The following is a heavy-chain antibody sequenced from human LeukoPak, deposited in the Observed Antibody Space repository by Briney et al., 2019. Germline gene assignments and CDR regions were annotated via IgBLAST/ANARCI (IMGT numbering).Heavy chain of an antibody. CDR3: AREDIVVVPAAKKSAFDI. V-gene: IGHV1-2*02. J-gene: IGHJ3*02. Sequence: AASVKVSCKTSGFTFTGYFSHWLRQAPGQGPEWMGWINPKTGATKYAQKFEGRVTVTRDTSISTAYMELSRLRSDDTAVYYCAREDIVVVPAAKKSAFDIWGQGTMVTVSS. CDR1: GFTFTGYF. D-gene: IGHD2-2*01. CDR2: INPKTGAT.